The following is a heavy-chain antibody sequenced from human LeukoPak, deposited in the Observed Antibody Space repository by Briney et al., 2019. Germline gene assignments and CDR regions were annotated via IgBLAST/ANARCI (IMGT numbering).Heavy chain of an antibody. D-gene: IGHD2-15*01. V-gene: IGHV4-59*08. Sequence: PSETLSLTCTVSGGSISSYYWSWIRQPPGKGLEWLGYIYYSGSTNYNPSLKSRVTISVDTSKKQFSLKLSSVTAADTDVYYCARRKVVVVVGYDAFDIWGQGTMVTVSS. CDR3: ARRKVVVVVGYDAFDI. CDR2: IYYSGST. CDR1: GGSISSYY. J-gene: IGHJ3*02.